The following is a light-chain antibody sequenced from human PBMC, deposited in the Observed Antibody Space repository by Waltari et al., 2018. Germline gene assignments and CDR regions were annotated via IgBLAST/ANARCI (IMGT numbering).Light chain of an antibody. Sequence: QSALTQPASVSGSPRQSITLSCTCTSHDGCGVDFVSLYQQHPGKAPKLLIYDVSKRPSGVSNRFSGSKSGNTASLTISGLQAEDEADYYCSSYTSSSTLGVFGGGTKMTVL. V-gene: IGLV2-14*01. CDR3: SSYTSSSTLGV. CDR1: SHDGCGVDF. J-gene: IGLJ3*02. CDR2: DVS.